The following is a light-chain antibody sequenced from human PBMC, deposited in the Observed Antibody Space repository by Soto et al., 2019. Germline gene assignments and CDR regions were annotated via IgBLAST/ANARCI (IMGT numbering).Light chain of an antibody. CDR2: EVT. V-gene: IGLV2-14*01. CDR1: SSDLGDYNY. J-gene: IGLJ1*01. CDR3: SSYTSTSTLHYV. Sequence: QSLLTQPASVSLSPGQSITISCTGTSSDLGDYNYVSWYQQHPGKAPKLMIYEVTNRPSGVSYRFSGSKSGNTASLTISGLQAEDEADYFCSSYTSTSTLHYVFGTGTKVTVL.